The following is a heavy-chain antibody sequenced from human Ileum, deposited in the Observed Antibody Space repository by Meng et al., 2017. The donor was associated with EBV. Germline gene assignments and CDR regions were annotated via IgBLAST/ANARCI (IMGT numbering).Heavy chain of an antibody. V-gene: IGHV3-74*01. Sequence: EVQLVESGGGLVHPGGSLRLSCAASGFTFSSYWMHWVRQAPGKGLVWVSRITSDGSSTTYADSVKGRFTISRDNAKNTLYLQMNSLRAEDTAVYYCARVLDGSSPGYVYWGQGTLVTVSS. CDR1: GFTFSSYW. CDR2: ITSDGSST. J-gene: IGHJ4*02. CDR3: ARVLDGSSPGYVY. D-gene: IGHD6-6*01.